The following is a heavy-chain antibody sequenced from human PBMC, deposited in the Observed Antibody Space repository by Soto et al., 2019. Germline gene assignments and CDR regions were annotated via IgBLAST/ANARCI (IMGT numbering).Heavy chain of an antibody. Sequence: SQTLSLTCAISGDSVSSNSAAWNWIRQSPSRGLEWLGRTYYRSKWYNDYAVSVKSRISVNPDTSKNQFSLQLNSMTPEDTAVYYCARAGIHGSSWIFDYWGQGALVTVSS. CDR3: ARAGIHGSSWIFDY. D-gene: IGHD6-13*01. CDR1: GDSVSSNSAA. J-gene: IGHJ4*02. V-gene: IGHV6-1*01. CDR2: TYYRSKWYN.